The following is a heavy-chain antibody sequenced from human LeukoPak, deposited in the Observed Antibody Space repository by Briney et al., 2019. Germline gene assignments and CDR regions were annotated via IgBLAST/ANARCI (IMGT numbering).Heavy chain of an antibody. V-gene: IGHV1-69*13. CDR1: GGTFVSYV. D-gene: IGHD5-18*01. Sequence: SVKVSCKASGGTFVSYVISWVRQAPGQGLEWMGGIIPIFGTAHYAQKFQGRLTITADESTSTVYMEMSSLRSEDTAMYYCAKEGDTALVTGYFDLWGRGTLVTVSA. J-gene: IGHJ2*01. CDR3: AKEGDTALVTGYFDL. CDR2: IIPIFGTA.